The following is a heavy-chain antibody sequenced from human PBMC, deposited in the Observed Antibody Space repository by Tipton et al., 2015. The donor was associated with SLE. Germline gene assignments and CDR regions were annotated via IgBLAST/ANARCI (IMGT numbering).Heavy chain of an antibody. CDR1: GFTLSAYN. J-gene: IGHJ4*02. D-gene: IGHD6-6*01. CDR2: ISSSSTTI. Sequence: SLRLSCSASGFTLSAYNMNWVRQAPGKGLEWVSYISSSSTTIYYADSVRGRFTVSRDNAKNSLYLQMNNLGAEAPAVYYCSRAGAVRPPDYWGQGTLVTVSS. V-gene: IGHV3-48*01. CDR3: SRAGAVRPPDY.